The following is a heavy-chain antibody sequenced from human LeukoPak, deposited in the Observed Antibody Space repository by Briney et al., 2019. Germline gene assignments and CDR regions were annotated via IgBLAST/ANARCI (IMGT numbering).Heavy chain of an antibody. CDR1: GGTFSSYA. CDR3: ARVDGSGTSWDY. CDR2: IIPIFGTA. D-gene: IGHD3-10*01. Sequence: EASVKVSCKASGGTFSSYAISWVRQAPGQGLEWMGGIIPIFGTANYAQKFQGRVTITADESTSTAYMELSSLRAEDTAVYYCARVDGSGTSWDYWGQGTLVTVSS. V-gene: IGHV1-69*13. J-gene: IGHJ4*02.